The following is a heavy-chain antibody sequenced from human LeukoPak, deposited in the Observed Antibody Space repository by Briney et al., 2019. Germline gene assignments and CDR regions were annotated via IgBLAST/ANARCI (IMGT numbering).Heavy chain of an antibody. V-gene: IGHV1-2*02. CDR3: ARGPAWGLDY. CDR2: IVPNSGGT. D-gene: IGHD7-27*01. J-gene: IGHJ4*02. CDR1: GYTFSDYY. Sequence: ASVKVSCKASGYTFSDYYIHWVRRAPGEGLEWMGWIVPNSGGTSFAQNFQGRVTMTRDTSITTTYMELSSLRSDDTAVYYCARGPAWGLDYWGQGTLVTVSS.